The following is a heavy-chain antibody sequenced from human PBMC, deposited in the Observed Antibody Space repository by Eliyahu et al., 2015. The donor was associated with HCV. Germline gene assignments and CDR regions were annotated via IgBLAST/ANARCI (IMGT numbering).Heavy chain of an antibody. J-gene: IGHJ5*02. Sequence: QVQLQESGPGLVKPSETLSLTCXVXGXXXSSYYWSWIRQPPGKGLEWIGYIYYSGSTNYNPSLKSRVTISVDTSKNQFSLKLSSVTAADTAVYYCARGEGIAAAFNWFDPWGQGTLVTVSS. CDR1: GXXXSSYY. CDR2: IYYSGST. CDR3: ARGEGIAAAFNWFDP. D-gene: IGHD6-13*01. V-gene: IGHV4-59*01.